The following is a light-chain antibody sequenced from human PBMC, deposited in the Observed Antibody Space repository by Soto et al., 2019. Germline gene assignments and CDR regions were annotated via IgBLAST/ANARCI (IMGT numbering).Light chain of an antibody. CDR2: DAS. Sequence: AIQLTQSPSSLSASVGDRVTITCRASQGVGSSLAWYQQKPGKHPNLLIYDASSLESGVPSRFSGGGSGTDFTLTISSLQPEDFATYYCQQFYTSPSITFGQGTRLEIK. CDR1: QGVGSS. J-gene: IGKJ5*01. V-gene: IGKV1-13*02. CDR3: QQFYTSPSIT.